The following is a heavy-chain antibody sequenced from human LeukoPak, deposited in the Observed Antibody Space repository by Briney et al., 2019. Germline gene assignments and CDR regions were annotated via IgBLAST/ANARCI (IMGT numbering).Heavy chain of an antibody. CDR3: AKRFFDGDYHNPSDY. V-gene: IGHV3-23*01. D-gene: IGHD4-17*01. Sequence: GGSLRLSCAASGFTFSSYAMSWVRQAPGKGLERVSAISGSGGSTYYADSVKGRFTISRDNSKNTLYLQMNSLRAEDTAVYYCAKRFFDGDYHNPSDYWGQGTLVTVSS. CDR2: ISGSGGST. CDR1: GFTFSSYA. J-gene: IGHJ4*02.